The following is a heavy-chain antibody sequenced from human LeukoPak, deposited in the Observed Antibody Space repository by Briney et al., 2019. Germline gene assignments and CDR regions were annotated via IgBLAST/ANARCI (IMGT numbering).Heavy chain of an antibody. CDR1: GFTFSSYA. V-gene: IGHV3-30-3*01. CDR2: ISYDGSNK. Sequence: GRSLRLSCAASGFTFSSYAMHWVRQAPGKGLEGVAVISYDGSNKYYADSVKGRFTISRDNSKNTLYLQMNSLRAEDTAVYYCARDGEKRWLQYTFDYWGQGTLVTVSS. CDR3: ARDGEKRWLQYTFDY. J-gene: IGHJ4*02. D-gene: IGHD5-24*01.